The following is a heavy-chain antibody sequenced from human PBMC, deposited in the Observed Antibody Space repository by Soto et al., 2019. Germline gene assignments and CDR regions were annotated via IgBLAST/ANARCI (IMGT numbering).Heavy chain of an antibody. Sequence: ASVKVSCKASGGTLTISSHGISWVRQAPGQGLEWMGWISVFNSDTKYAQKFQGRVAITKDPGTSTAHMELRSLRSDDAAVYFCATKDDHKDDQPYYYGMDVWGQGTTVTVSS. CDR2: ISVFNSDT. V-gene: IGHV1-18*01. CDR1: GGTLTISSHG. D-gene: IGHD3-16*01. J-gene: IGHJ6*02. CDR3: ATKDDHKDDQPYYYGMDV.